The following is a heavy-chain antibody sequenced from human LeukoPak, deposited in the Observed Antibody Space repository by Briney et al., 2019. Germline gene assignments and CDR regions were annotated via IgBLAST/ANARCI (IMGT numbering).Heavy chain of an antibody. CDR2: ISSNGGST. D-gene: IGHD5-24*01. CDR3: AKRPRWLQFHY. Sequence: GGSLRLSCAASGFTFSSYAIIWVRQAPGKGLEWVSTISSNGGSTYYADSVKGRFTISRDNSKNTLYLQMNSLRAEDTAVYYCAKRPRWLQFHYWGQGTLVTVSS. J-gene: IGHJ4*02. V-gene: IGHV3-23*01. CDR1: GFTFSSYA.